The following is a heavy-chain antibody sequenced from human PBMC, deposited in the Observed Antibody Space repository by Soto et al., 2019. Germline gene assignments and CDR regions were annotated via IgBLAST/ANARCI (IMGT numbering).Heavy chain of an antibody. Sequence: SVKVSCKASGGTFSSYTISWVRQAPGQGLEWMGRIIPILGIANYAQKFQGRVTITADESTSTAYMELSSLRSEDTAVYYCARGAPLRPFSHFDYWGQGTLVIVSS. V-gene: IGHV1-69*02. J-gene: IGHJ4*02. CDR2: IIPILGIA. CDR1: GGTFSSYT. CDR3: ARGAPLRPFSHFDY.